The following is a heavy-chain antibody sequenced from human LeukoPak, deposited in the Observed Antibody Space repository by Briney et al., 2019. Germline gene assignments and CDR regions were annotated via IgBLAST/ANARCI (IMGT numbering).Heavy chain of an antibody. CDR3: ARDGAASSGWYYFDY. D-gene: IGHD6-19*01. CDR1: GGPISSYY. CDR2: IYTSGST. V-gene: IGHV4-4*07. Sequence: PSETLSLTCTVSGGPISSYYWSWIRQPAGKGLEWIGRIYTSGSTNYNPSLKSRVTMSVDTSKNQFSLKLSSVTAADTAVYYCARDGAASSGWYYFDYWGQGTLVTVSS. J-gene: IGHJ4*02.